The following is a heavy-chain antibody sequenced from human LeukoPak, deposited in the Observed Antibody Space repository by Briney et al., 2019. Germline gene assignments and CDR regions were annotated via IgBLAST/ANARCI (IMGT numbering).Heavy chain of an antibody. CDR1: GFTFSSYG. J-gene: IGHJ4*02. Sequence: PGGSLRLSCAASGFTFSSYGMHWVRQAPGKGLEWVAFIRYGGSNKYYADSVRGRFTIYRDNSKHTLFLQMNSLRAEDTAVYYCAKDLFGTYDDFWSGYLIGGAFDYWGQGTLVTVSS. D-gene: IGHD3-3*01. V-gene: IGHV3-30*02. CDR3: AKDLFGTYDDFWSGYLIGGAFDY. CDR2: IRYGGSNK.